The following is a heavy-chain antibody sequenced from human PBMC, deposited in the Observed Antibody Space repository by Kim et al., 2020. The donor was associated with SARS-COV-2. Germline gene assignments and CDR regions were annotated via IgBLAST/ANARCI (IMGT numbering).Heavy chain of an antibody. J-gene: IGHJ4*02. V-gene: IGHV3-21*01. D-gene: IGHD2-21*02. CDR2: ISSSSSYI. CDR3: ARIGYCGGDCYSPYYFDY. CDR1: GFTFSSYS. Sequence: GGSLRLSCAASGFTFSSYSMNWVRQAPGKGLEWVSSISSSSSYIYYADSVKGRFTISRDNAKNSLYLQMNSLRAEDTAVYYCARIGYCGGDCYSPYYFDYWGQGTLVTVSS.